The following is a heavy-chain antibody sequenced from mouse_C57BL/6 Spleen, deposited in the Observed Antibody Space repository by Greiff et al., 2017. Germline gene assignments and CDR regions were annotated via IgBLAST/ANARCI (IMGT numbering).Heavy chain of an antibody. CDR3: AKYYGGSTGYFDN. V-gene: IGHV1-26*01. D-gene: IGHD1-1*01. Sequence: VQLQQPGPELVKPGASVKISCKASGYTFTDYYMNWVKQSHGKSLEWIGDINPNNGGTSYNQKFKGKATLTVDKSSSTAYMELRSLTSEDSAVYYCAKYYGGSTGYFDNWGKGATLSAAS. CDR2: INPNNGGT. CDR1: GYTFTDYY. J-gene: IGHJ2*01.